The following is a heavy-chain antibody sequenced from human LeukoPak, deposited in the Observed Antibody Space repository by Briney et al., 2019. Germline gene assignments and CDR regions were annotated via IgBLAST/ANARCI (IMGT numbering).Heavy chain of an antibody. V-gene: IGHV3-43*01. CDR2: ISWDGTNT. J-gene: IGHJ3*02. CDR3: AKETIYCSGGSCYHDAFDI. CDR1: GFTFDDYT. D-gene: IGHD2-15*01. Sequence: GGSLRLSCAASGFTFDDYTMHWVRQAPGKGLEWVSLISWDGTNTYYADSVKGRFTISRDNAKNSLYLQMNSLRPEDMALYYCAKETIYCSGGSCYHDAFDIWGQGTMVTVSS.